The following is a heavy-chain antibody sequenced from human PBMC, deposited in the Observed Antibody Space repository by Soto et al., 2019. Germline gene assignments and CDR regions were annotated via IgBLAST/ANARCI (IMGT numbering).Heavy chain of an antibody. Sequence: QVQLVESGGGVVQPGRSLRLSCAASGFTFSSYAMHWVRQAPGKGLEWVAVISYDGSNKYYADSVKGRFTISRDNYKKTLYLQMNSLRAEDTAVYYCARGDGWGSGYNWFDPWGQGTLVPASS. CDR3: ARGDGWGSGYNWFDP. D-gene: IGHD3-10*01. V-gene: IGHV3-30-3*01. CDR2: ISYDGSNK. J-gene: IGHJ5*02. CDR1: GFTFSSYA.